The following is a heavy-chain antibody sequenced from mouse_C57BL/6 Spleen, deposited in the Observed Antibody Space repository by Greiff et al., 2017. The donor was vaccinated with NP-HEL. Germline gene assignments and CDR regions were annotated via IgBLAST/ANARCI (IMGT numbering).Heavy chain of an antibody. CDR3: ASLGAMDY. CDR1: GYTFTDYY. CDR2: INPYNGGT. Sequence: VQLKESGPVLVKPGASVKMSCKASGYTFTDYYMNWVKQSHGKSLEWIGVINPYNGGTSYNQKFKGKATLTVDKSSSTAYMELNSLTSEDSAVYYCASLGAMDYWGQGTSVTVSS. V-gene: IGHV1-19*01. J-gene: IGHJ4*01.